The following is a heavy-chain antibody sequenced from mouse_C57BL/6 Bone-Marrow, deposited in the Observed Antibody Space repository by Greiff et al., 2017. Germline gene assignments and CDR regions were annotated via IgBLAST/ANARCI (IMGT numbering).Heavy chain of an antibody. D-gene: IGHD1-1*01. Sequence: VQLQQSGAELVMPGSSVKLSCKASGYTFTSYWLHWVKQRPGQGLEWIGEIDPSDSSTNYNQKFKGKSTLTVYKSSRTAYMQLSSLTSEDSAVYDCARVTLFWFAYWGQGTLVTVSA. CDR3: ARVTLFWFAY. J-gene: IGHJ3*01. V-gene: IGHV1-69*01. CDR1: GYTFTSYW. CDR2: IDPSDSST.